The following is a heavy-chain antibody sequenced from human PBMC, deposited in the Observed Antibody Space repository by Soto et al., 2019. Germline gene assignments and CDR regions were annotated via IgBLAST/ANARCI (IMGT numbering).Heavy chain of an antibody. D-gene: IGHD6-13*01. CDR3: AKDWRQQLVLQMLDY. CDR2: ISGSGGST. V-gene: IGHV3-23*01. CDR1: GFTFSSYA. Sequence: GGSLRLSCAASGFTFSSYAMSWVRQAPGKGLEWVSAISGSGGSTYYADSVKGRFTISRDNSKNTLYLQMNSLRAEDTAVYYCAKDWRQQLVLQMLDYWGQGTLVTVSS. J-gene: IGHJ4*02.